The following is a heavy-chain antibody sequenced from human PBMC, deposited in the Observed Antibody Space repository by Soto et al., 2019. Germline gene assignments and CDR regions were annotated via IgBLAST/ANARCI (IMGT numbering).Heavy chain of an antibody. J-gene: IGHJ1*01. CDR1: GFTFSDYY. D-gene: IGHD2-15*01. V-gene: IGHV3-11*01. Sequence: GGSLRLSCAASGFTFSDYYMSWIRQAPGKGLEWVSYISSSGSTIYYADSVKGRFTISRDNAKNSLYLQMNSLRAEDTAVYYCAREWWFGDPGSEYFQHWGQGTLVTVSS. CDR2: ISSSGSTI. CDR3: AREWWFGDPGSEYFQH.